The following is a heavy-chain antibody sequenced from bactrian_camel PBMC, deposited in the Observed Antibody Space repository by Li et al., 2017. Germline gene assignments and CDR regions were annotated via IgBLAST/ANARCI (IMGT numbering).Heavy chain of an antibody. CDR3: TARYEFGLGACRGVGGLGF. CDR2: NNTGGSST. CDR1: GFVFRSHV. V-gene: IGHV3S40*01. J-gene: IGHJ6*01. D-gene: IGHD1*01. Sequence: VQLVESGGGLVQPGGSLVLSCAASGFVFRSHVMTWVRQAPGKGLEWVSRNNTGGSSTYYADSVKGRFTISKDNRKNILYLQMNSLTPGDTAMYYCTARYEFGLGACRGVGGLGFWGQGTQVTVS.